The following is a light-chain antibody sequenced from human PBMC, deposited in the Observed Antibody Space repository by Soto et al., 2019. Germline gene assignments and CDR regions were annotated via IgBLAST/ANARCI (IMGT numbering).Light chain of an antibody. CDR3: QQYNHWPWT. V-gene: IGKV3-15*01. CDR1: QSVSSK. J-gene: IGKJ1*01. CDR2: AAS. Sequence: EIVMTQSPATLSVSPGERATLSCRASQSVSSKLAWYQQKPGQAPRLLIYAASTRATGIPARFSGSGSGTEFTLTISSLQSEDFAFDYCQQYNHWPWTFGQGTKVEIK.